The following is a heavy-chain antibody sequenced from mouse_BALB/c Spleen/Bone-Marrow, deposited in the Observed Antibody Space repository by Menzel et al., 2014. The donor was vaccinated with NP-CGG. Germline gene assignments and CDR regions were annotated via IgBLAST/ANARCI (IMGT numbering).Heavy chain of an antibody. CDR3: ARLRYGSDYLDY. V-gene: IGHV1-9*01. CDR1: GYTFSSYW. J-gene: IGHJ2*01. Sequence: VQLQQSGAELMKPGASVKISCKATGYTFSSYWIEWVKQRPGHGLEWIGEIFPGSATTNNNERFKGKATFTADTSSNTAYMQLSSLTSEDSAVYYCARLRYGSDYLDYWGQGTTLTVSS. CDR2: IFPGSATT. D-gene: IGHD1-1*01.